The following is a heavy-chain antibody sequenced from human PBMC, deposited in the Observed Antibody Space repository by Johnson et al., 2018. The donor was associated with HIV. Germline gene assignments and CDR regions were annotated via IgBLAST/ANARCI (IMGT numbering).Heavy chain of an antibody. D-gene: IGHD2-8*01. V-gene: IGHV3-53*01. Sequence: GFTVSGNYMSWGQAPGKGLEWVSVIYSGGSTYFADSVKGRFTISRDNSKNTLYLQMNSLRAEDTAVSYCARALGLEVCAFDIWGQGTMVTVSS. CDR1: GFTVSGNY. CDR3: ARALGLEVCAFDI. CDR2: IYSGGST. J-gene: IGHJ3*02.